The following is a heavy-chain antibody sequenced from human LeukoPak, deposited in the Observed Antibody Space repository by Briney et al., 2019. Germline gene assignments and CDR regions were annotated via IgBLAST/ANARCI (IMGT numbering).Heavy chain of an antibody. D-gene: IGHD3-22*01. CDR1: GFAFSDYY. Sequence: GGSLRLSCAASGFAFSDYYMSWIRQAPGKGLEWVSYISNSGNTIYYADSVKGRFTISRDNAKNSLYLQMNSLRAEDTAVYYCSAGEGYYDSSDYYSAWAFNVWGQGTMVTVSS. CDR2: ISNSGNTI. J-gene: IGHJ3*01. CDR3: SAGEGYYDSSDYYSAWAFNV. V-gene: IGHV3-11*04.